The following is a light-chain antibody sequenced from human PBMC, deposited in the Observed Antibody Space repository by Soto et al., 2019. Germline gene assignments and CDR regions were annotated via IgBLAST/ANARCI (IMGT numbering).Light chain of an antibody. V-gene: IGLV2-14*03. CDR2: DVT. Sequence: QSALTQPASVSGSPGQSITISCTGTSSDVGGYDYVSWYQQHPGKAPKLMIYDVTNRPSGVSTRFSASKSGNTASLTISGLQAEDEAYYYCCSFSSITTRIFGGGTKLTVL. CDR1: SSDVGGYDY. CDR3: CSFSSITTRI. J-gene: IGLJ2*01.